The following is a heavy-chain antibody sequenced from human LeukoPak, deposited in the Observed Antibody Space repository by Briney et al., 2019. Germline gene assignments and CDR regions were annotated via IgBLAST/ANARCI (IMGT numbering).Heavy chain of an antibody. CDR2: ISYDGSNK. V-gene: IGHV3-30*03. J-gene: IGHJ4*02. Sequence: PGGSLRLSCAASGFTFSRYGMHWVRQAPGKGLEWVAVISYDGSNKYYADSVKGRFTISRDNSKNTLYLQMNSLRAEDTAVYYCARDNYYDSSGYFRYWGQGTLVTVSS. CDR1: GFTFSRYG. D-gene: IGHD3-22*01. CDR3: ARDNYYDSSGYFRY.